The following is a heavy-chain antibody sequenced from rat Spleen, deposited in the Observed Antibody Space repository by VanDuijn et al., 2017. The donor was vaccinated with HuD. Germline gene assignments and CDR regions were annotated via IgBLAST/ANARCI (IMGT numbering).Heavy chain of an antibody. J-gene: IGHJ2*01. CDR3: ARRHYGYTDYFDY. V-gene: IGHV5-25*01. CDR2: ISYGDSSGHSST. D-gene: IGHD1-11*01. CDR1: GFTFSNYH. Sequence: EVQLVESGGGLVQPGRSMKLSCAASGFTFSNYHMAWVRQALTKGLEWVATISYGDSSGHSSTYYRDSVKGRFTISRDNEKSTLSLQMDSLRSEDTATYYCARRHYGYTDYFDYWGQGVMVTVSS.